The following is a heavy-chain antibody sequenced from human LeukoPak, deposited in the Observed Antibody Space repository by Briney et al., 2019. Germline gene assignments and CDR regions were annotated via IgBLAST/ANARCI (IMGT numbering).Heavy chain of an antibody. CDR2: ISSSGSTI. CDR1: GFTFSDYY. Sequence: GGSLRLSCAASGFTFSDYYMSWIRQAPGKGLEWVSYISSSGSTIYYADSVKGRFTISRDNAKNSLYLQMNSLRAEDTAVYYCARSPWGYYDSSGYQAFDIWGQGTMVTVSS. CDR3: ARSPWGYYDSSGYQAFDI. D-gene: IGHD3-22*01. V-gene: IGHV3-11*01. J-gene: IGHJ3*02.